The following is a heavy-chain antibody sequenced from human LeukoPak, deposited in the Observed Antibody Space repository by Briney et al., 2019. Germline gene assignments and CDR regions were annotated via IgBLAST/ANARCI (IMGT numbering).Heavy chain of an antibody. J-gene: IGHJ4*02. CDR3: ARNYYDSSGYYSGLDY. CDR2: INPSGGST. CDR1: GYTFTSYY. D-gene: IGHD3-22*01. Sequence: ASVKVSCKASGYTFTSYYMHWVRQAPGQGLEWMGIINPSGGSTSYAQKFQGRVTMTRDTSTSTVYMELSSLRSEDTAAYYCARNYYDSSGYYSGLDYWGQGTLVTVSS. V-gene: IGHV1-46*01.